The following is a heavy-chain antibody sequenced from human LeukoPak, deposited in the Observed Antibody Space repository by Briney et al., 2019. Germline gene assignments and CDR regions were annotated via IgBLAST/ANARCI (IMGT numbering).Heavy chain of an antibody. V-gene: IGHV1-2*04. D-gene: IGHD6-13*01. CDR3: AREGIAAAGTLYYYNGMDV. J-gene: IGHJ6*02. CDR1: GYTFTGYY. CDR2: INPNSGGT. Sequence: ASVKVSCKASGYTFTGYYMHWVRQAPGQGLEWMGWINPNSGGTNYAQKFQGWVTMTRDTSISTAYMELSRLRSDDTAVYDCAREGIAAAGTLYYYNGMDVWGQGTTVTVSS.